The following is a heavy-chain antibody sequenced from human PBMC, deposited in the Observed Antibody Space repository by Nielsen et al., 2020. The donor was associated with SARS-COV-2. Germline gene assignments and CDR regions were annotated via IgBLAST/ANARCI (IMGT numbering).Heavy chain of an antibody. D-gene: IGHD3-3*01. CDR2: IRGSGGST. V-gene: IGHV3-23*01. J-gene: IGHJ4*02. CDR3: AKDYDFWSGSGPNPFDY. Sequence: GESLKISCAASGFTFSNYAMSWVRQAPGKGLEWVSGIRGSGGSTYYADSVKGRFTISRDNSKNTLYLQMNSLRAEDTAVYYCAKDYDFWSGSGPNPFDYWGQGTLVTVSS. CDR1: GFTFSNYA.